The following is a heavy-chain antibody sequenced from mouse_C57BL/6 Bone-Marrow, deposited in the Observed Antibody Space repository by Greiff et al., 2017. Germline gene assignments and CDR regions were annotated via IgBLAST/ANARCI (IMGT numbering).Heavy chain of an antibody. Sequence: QVHVKQSGAELARPGASVKLSCKASGYTFTSYGISWVKQRTGQGLEWIGEIYPRSGNTYYNEKFKGKATLTADKSSSTAYMELRSLTSEDSAVYFCARDQITTVVATRAMDYWGQGTSVTVSS. CDR1: GYTFTSYG. CDR2: IYPRSGNT. D-gene: IGHD1-1*01. CDR3: ARDQITTVVATRAMDY. J-gene: IGHJ4*01. V-gene: IGHV1-81*01.